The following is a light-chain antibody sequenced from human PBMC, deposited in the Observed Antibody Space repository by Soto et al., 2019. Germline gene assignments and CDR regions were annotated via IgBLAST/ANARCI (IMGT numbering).Light chain of an antibody. CDR2: DAS. J-gene: IGKJ1*01. Sequence: EIVMTQSPATLSVSPGERATLSCRASQSISTKLAWYQQKPGQAPRLLIYDASTRATGLPARFSGGESGTEFTLTISSLQSEDFAVYYCQQYHNWPPWTFGQGTKVEL. V-gene: IGKV3-15*01. CDR3: QQYHNWPPWT. CDR1: QSISTK.